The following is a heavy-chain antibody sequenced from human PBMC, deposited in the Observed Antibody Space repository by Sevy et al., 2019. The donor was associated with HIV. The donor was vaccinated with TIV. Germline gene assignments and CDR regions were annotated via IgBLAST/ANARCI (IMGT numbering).Heavy chain of an antibody. D-gene: IGHD2-2*02. J-gene: IGHJ5*02. CDR2: IYTSGST. CDR1: GGSISSYY. V-gene: IGHV4-4*07. Sequence: SETLSLTCTVSGGSISSYYWSWIRQPAGKGLEWIGRIYTSGSTNYNPSLKSRVTMSVDTSKNQFSLKLSPVTAADTALYYCAREGEIVVPAAIRAGDWFDPWGQGTLVTVSS. CDR3: AREGEIVVPAAIRAGDWFDP.